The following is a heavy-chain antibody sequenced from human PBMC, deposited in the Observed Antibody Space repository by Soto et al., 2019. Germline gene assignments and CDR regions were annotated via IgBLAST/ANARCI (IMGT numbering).Heavy chain of an antibody. D-gene: IGHD6-6*01. CDR3: ANAYEYSSSSGDYYYYMDV. CDR1: GFTFSSYA. V-gene: IGHV3-23*01. J-gene: IGHJ6*03. CDR2: ISGSGGST. Sequence: GGSPRLSCAASGFTFSSYAMSWVRQAPGKGLEWVSAISGSGGSTYYADSVKGRFTISRDNSKNTLYLQMNSLRAEDTAVYYCANAYEYSSSSGDYYYYMDVWGKGTTVTVSS.